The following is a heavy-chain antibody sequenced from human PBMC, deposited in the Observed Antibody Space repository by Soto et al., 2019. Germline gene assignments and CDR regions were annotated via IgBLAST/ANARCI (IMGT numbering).Heavy chain of an antibody. CDR3: ARDAPVESSSSGTTPHY. D-gene: IGHD6-6*01. CDR1: GGTFSSYT. J-gene: IGHJ4*02. Sequence: ASVKVSCKASGGTFSSYTISWVRQAPGQGLEWMGRIIPILGIANYAQKFQGRVTITADKSTSTAYMELSSLRSEDTAVYYCARDAPVESSSSGTTPHYWGQGTLVTVSS. CDR2: IIPILGIA. V-gene: IGHV1-69*04.